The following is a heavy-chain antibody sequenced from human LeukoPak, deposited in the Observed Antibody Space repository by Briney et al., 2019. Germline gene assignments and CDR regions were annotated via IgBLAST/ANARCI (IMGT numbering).Heavy chain of an antibody. CDR2: ISGSGGST. CDR1: GFTFSSYA. J-gene: IGHJ4*02. Sequence: PGGSLRLSCAASGFTFSSYAMSWVRQAPGKGLEWASAISGSGGSTYYADSVRGRFTISRDNSKNTLYLQMNSLRAEDTAVYYCAKDDLVGPNFDYGCRGTLVTVSS. D-gene: IGHD1-26*01. CDR3: AKDDLVGPNFDY. V-gene: IGHV3-23*01.